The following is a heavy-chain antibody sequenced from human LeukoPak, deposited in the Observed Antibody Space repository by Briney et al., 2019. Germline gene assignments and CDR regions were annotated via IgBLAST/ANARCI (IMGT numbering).Heavy chain of an antibody. D-gene: IGHD3-22*01. V-gene: IGHV4-34*01. Sequence: PSETLSLTCAVYGGSFSGYYWSWIRQPPGKGLEWIGEINHSGSTNYNPSLKSRVTISVDTSKNQFSLKLSSVTAADTAVYYCARPLRSGSYAYLYWGQGTLVTVSS. J-gene: IGHJ4*02. CDR3: ARPLRSGSYAYLY. CDR2: INHSGST. CDR1: GGSFSGYY.